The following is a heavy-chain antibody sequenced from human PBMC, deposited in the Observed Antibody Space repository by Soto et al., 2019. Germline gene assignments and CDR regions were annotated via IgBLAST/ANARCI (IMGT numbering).Heavy chain of an antibody. D-gene: IGHD5-12*01. CDR3: AKDSVDVVATGRGYFDS. Sequence: EVQLLQSGGGVVQPGGSLRLSCAASGLTFTYHAMSWVRQAPGKGLEWVSGLTGRGGNTFYADSVKGRFTISRDNTKNILYLEMNNLRAEDTALYFCAKDSVDVVATGRGYFDSWGQGTLVTVSP. J-gene: IGHJ4*02. CDR1: GLTFTYHA. V-gene: IGHV3-23*01. CDR2: LTGRGGNT.